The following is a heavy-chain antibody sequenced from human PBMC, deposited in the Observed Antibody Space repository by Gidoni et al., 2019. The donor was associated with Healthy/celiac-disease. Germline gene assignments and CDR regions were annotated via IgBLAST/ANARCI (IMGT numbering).Heavy chain of an antibody. Sequence: QVQLQQWGAGLLKPSETLSLTCAVYGGSFTGYYWSWIRQPPGKGLEWIGEINHSGSTNYNPSLKSRVTISLDTSKNQFSLKLRSVTAADTAVYYCARGLLFRYSSSWYDFWGQGTLVTVSS. V-gene: IGHV4-34*01. J-gene: IGHJ5*01. CDR3: ARGLLFRYSSSWYDF. D-gene: IGHD6-13*01. CDR2: INHSGST. CDR1: GGSFTGYY.